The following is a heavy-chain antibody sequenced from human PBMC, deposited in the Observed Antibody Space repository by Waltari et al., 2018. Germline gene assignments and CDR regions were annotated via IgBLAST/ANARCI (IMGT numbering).Heavy chain of an antibody. D-gene: IGHD6-13*01. CDR1: GYTFTGYY. CDR2: INPNSGGT. Sequence: QVQLVQSGAEVKKPGASVKVSCKASGYTFTGYYMHWVRQAPGQGLEWMGWINPNSGGTNDAQKFQGRVTMTRDTSISTAYMELSRLRSDDTAVYYCAGSFIGRSWLIFWGQGTLVTVSS. V-gene: IGHV1-2*02. J-gene: IGHJ4*02. CDR3: AGSFIGRSWLIF.